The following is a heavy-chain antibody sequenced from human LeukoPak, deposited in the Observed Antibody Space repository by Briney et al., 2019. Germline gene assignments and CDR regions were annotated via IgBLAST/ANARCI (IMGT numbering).Heavy chain of an antibody. CDR2: IYYSGST. Sequence: KPSETPSLTCTVSGGSISSGDYYWSWIRQPPGKGLEWIGYIYYSGSTYYNPSLKSRVTISVDTSKNQFSLKLSSVTAADTAVYYCARDRDPGYYGSNGMDVWGQGTTVTVSS. V-gene: IGHV4-30-4*01. CDR3: ARDRDPGYYGSNGMDV. J-gene: IGHJ6*02. CDR1: GGSISSGDYY. D-gene: IGHD3-10*01.